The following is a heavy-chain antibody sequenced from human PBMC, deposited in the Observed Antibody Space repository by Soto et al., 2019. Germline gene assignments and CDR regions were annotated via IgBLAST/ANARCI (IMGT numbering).Heavy chain of an antibody. J-gene: IGHJ6*02. D-gene: IGHD3-22*01. CDR3: ARVYYYDSSGYPAYYYYGMDV. V-gene: IGHV3-33*01. CDR1: GFTFSSYG. Sequence: QVQLVESGGGVVQPGRSLRLSCAASGFTFSSYGMHWVRQAPGKGLEWVAVIWYDGSNKYYADSVKGRFTISRDNSKKTLYLQMNSLRAEDTAVYYCARVYYYDSSGYPAYYYYGMDVWGQGTTVTVSS. CDR2: IWYDGSNK.